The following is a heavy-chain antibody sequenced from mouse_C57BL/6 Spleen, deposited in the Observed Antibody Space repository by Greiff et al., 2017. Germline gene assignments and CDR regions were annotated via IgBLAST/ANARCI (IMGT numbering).Heavy chain of an antibody. J-gene: IGHJ2*01. CDR3: ARIPSYDYDGMYYFDY. V-gene: IGHV1-7*01. CDR2: INPSSGYT. CDR1: GYTFTSYW. D-gene: IGHD2-4*01. Sequence: QVQLQQPGAELAKPGASVKLSCKASGYTFTSYWMHWVKQRPGQGLEWIGYINPSSGYTKYNQKFKDKATLTADKSSSTAYMQLSSLTYEDSAVYYCARIPSYDYDGMYYFDYWGQGTTLTVSS.